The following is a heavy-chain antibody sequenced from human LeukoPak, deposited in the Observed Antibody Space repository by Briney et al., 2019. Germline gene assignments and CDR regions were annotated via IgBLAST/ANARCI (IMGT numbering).Heavy chain of an antibody. D-gene: IGHD6-13*01. CDR3: ARDRIPSSWSDAFDI. CDR2: ISYDGSNK. V-gene: IGHV3-30-3*01. Sequence: SGGSLRLSCAASGFTFSSYAMHWVRQAPGKGLEWVAVISYDGSNKYYADSVKGRFTISRDNSKNTLYLQMNSLRAEDTAVYYCARDRIPSSWSDAFDIWGQGTMVTVSS. J-gene: IGHJ3*02. CDR1: GFTFSSYA.